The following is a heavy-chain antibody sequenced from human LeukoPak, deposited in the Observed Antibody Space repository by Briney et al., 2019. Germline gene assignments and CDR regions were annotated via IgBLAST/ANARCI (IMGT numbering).Heavy chain of an antibody. CDR1: GFTFSTYW. J-gene: IGHJ4*02. D-gene: IGHD4-17*01. Sequence: GGSPRLSCEASGFTFSTYWMSWVRQAPGKGLEWVANIKVDGSESYYEDSVKGRFTISRDNAKNSLYLQMNSLRVEDTAVYYCATVRYGNYFDHWGQGTLVTASS. CDR2: IKVDGSES. CDR3: ATVRYGNYFDH. V-gene: IGHV3-7*01.